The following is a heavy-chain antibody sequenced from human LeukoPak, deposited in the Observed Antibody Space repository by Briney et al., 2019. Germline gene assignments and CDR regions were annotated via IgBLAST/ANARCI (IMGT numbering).Heavy chain of an antibody. J-gene: IGHJ3*02. CDR1: GYTLTELS. Sequence: VASVTVSFKVSGYTLTELSMHWVRQAPGKGLGWMGGFDPEDGETIYAQKLQGRVTMTEDTSTDTAYMELSSLRSEDTAVYYCATEAPPNAFDIWGQGTMVTVSS. CDR3: ATEAPPNAFDI. CDR2: FDPEDGET. V-gene: IGHV1-24*01.